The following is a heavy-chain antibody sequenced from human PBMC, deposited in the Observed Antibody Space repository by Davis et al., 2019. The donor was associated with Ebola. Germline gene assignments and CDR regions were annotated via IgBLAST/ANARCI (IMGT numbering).Heavy chain of an antibody. CDR3: ARRITIFGVVTYDAFDI. V-gene: IGHV1-18*01. CDR2: ISPYNCNT. J-gene: IGHJ3*02. CDR1: GYTFTSYG. Sequence: ASVKVSCKASGYTFTSYGISWVRQAPGQGLEWMGWISPYNCNTNYAQKLQGIVTMTTYTFTSKAYLELRGLRSDDTAVYYCARRITIFGVVTYDAFDIWGQGTMVTVSS. D-gene: IGHD3-3*01.